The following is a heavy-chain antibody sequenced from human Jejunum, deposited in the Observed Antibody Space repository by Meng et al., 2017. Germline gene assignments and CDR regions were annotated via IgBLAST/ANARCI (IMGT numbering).Heavy chain of an antibody. Sequence: EVRVVEAGGGIVQPGGFLRLSCVASGFTFSSYWMHWVRQAPGKGLVWVSRIKSDGSSTSYEGSVRGRFTISRDNAKNTLYLQMNGLRVEDTAMYYCVRVVTEGGSTDRHFDNWGQGTLVTVSS. CDR1: GFTFSSYW. J-gene: IGHJ4*02. V-gene: IGHV3-74*01. CDR3: VRVVTEGGSTDRHFDN. CDR2: IKSDGSST. D-gene: IGHD2-21*02.